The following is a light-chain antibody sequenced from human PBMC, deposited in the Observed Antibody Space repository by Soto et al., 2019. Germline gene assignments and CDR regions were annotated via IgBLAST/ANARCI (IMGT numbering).Light chain of an antibody. Sequence: DIVLTQSPGTLSLSPGERATLSCRASQRVSSSSLAWYQQKPGQAPRLLIYGTSSGATGIPDRFSGSGSGTDFTLTISRLEPEDFAVYYSQQYGNSPITFGQGTRLEIK. CDR3: QQYGNSPIT. V-gene: IGKV3-20*01. CDR2: GTS. CDR1: QRVSSSS. J-gene: IGKJ5*01.